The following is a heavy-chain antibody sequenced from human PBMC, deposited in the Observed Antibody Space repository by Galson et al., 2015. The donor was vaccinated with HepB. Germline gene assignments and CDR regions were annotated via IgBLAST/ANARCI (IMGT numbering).Heavy chain of an antibody. J-gene: IGHJ4*02. D-gene: IGHD5-12*01. CDR3: TTDLTSSPGSRGYKFRGGFY. CDR1: GFTFSNAW. Sequence: SLRLSCAASGFTFSNAWMSWVRQAPGKGLEWVGRIKSKTDGGTTDYAAPVKGRFTISRDDSKNTLYLQMNSLKTEDTAVYYCTTDLTSSPGSRGYKFRGGFYWGQGTLVTVSS. V-gene: IGHV3-15*01. CDR2: IKSKTDGGTT.